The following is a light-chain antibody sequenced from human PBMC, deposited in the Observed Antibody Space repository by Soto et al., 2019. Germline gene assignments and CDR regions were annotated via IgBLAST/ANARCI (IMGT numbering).Light chain of an antibody. J-gene: IGKJ5*01. CDR2: GAS. Sequence: EVVMTQSPATLSVSPGERATVSCRASQSVGVDLAWYQQRHGQAPRLLIHGASTRVTGIPARFSGSGSGTEFTLTISSLQSEDSAVYYCQQYDNWPPITFGQGTRLEIK. CDR1: QSVGVD. V-gene: IGKV3-15*01. CDR3: QQYDNWPPIT.